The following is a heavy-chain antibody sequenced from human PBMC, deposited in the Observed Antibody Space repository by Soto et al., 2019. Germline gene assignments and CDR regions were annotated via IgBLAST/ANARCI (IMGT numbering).Heavy chain of an antibody. CDR3: AKEGTSGLYYFDY. J-gene: IGHJ4*02. CDR2: ISGSGGSP. CDR1: GFTFSNYA. V-gene: IGHV3-23*01. D-gene: IGHD6-19*01. Sequence: SLRLSCAASGFTFSNYAMNWVRQAPGKGLEWVSTISGSGGSPYYADSVKGRFTISRVNSKNTLYLQMNSLRAGDSAIYYCAKEGTSGLYYFDYWGQGTLVTVSS.